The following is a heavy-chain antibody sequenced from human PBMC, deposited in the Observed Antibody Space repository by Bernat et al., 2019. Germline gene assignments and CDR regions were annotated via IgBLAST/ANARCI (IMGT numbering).Heavy chain of an antibody. D-gene: IGHD3-9*01. Sequence: EVHLVESGGGLVQPGGSLRLSCAASGFTFSNYELNWVRQAPGKGLEWVSYISSSGTTIHYASSVKGRFTISRDNAKNSLYLQMNSPRAEDTAVYYCARAHYDVSTGYYPASWYYYGMDVWGQGTTVTVSS. V-gene: IGHV3-48*03. CDR3: ARAHYDVSTGYYPASWYYYGMDV. CDR1: GFTFSNYE. CDR2: ISSSGTTI. J-gene: IGHJ6*02.